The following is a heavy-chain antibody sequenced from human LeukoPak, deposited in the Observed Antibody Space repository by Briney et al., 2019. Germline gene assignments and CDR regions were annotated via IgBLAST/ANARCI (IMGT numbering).Heavy chain of an antibody. D-gene: IGHD2-8*02. V-gene: IGHV1-2*04. J-gene: IGHJ3*02. Sequence: GASVKVSCKASGYTFTVYYMHWVRQAPGQGLEWMGWINPNSGGTNYAQKFQGWVTMTRDTSISTAYMELSRLRSDDTAVYYCARYSTGDAFDIWGQGTMVTVSS. CDR1: GYTFTVYY. CDR3: ARYSTGDAFDI. CDR2: INPNSGGT.